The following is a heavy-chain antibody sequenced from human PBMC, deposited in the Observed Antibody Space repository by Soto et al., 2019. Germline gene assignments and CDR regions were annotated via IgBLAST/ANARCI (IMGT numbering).Heavy chain of an antibody. CDR1: GFTFSNHW. D-gene: IGHD6-19*01. CDR2: IKRDGSEI. CDR3: ARDYSRIAEAGVFDY. J-gene: IGHJ4*02. V-gene: IGHV3-7*05. Sequence: EVQLVESGGGLVQPGGSLRLSCGASGFTFSNHWMSWVRQAPGKGLEWVANIKRDGSEINYVDSVKGRFIISRDNAENSLYLQMSSLRAEDTAVYYCARDYSRIAEAGVFDYWGQLTLVTVSS.